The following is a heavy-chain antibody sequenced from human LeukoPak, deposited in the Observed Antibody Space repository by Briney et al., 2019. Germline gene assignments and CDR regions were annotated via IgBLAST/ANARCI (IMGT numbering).Heavy chain of an antibody. CDR1: GGSISSYY. CDR3: ASGYCSSTSCSIDY. CDR2: IYYSGST. V-gene: IGHV4-59*01. D-gene: IGHD2-2*01. J-gene: IGHJ4*02. Sequence: SENLSLTCTVSGGSISSYYWSWIRQPPGKGLEWIGYIYYSGSTNYNPSLKSRVTISVDTSKNQFSLKLSSVTAADTAVYYCASGYCSSTSCSIDYWGQGTLVTVSS.